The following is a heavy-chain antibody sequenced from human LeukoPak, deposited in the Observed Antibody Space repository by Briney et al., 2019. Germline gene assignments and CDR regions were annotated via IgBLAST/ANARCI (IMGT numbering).Heavy chain of an antibody. D-gene: IGHD3-10*02. J-gene: IGHJ6*03. Sequence: SVKVSCKASGGTFSSYAISWVRQAPGQGLEWMGGIIPIFGTANYAQKFQGRVTITTDESMSTAYMELSSLRSEDTAVYYCARGFVPANYYYMDVWGKGTTVTVSS. CDR2: IIPIFGTA. CDR3: ARGFVPANYYYMDV. V-gene: IGHV1-69*05. CDR1: GGTFSSYA.